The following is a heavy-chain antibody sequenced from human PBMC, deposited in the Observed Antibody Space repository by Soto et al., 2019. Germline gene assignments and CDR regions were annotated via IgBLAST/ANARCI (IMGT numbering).Heavy chain of an antibody. Sequence: VQLVESGGGVIQPGGSLRLSCAASGLYVGSSYMSWVRQAPGKGLEWISYISGGGETYYSNSVKGRFTISKDNSKNTLFLQMHSVRAEDTAVYYCARDGDGGWGIWGRGVQVTVTS. CDR1: GLYVGSSY. V-gene: IGHV3-53*01. CDR2: ISGGGET. CDR3: ARDGDGGWGI. D-gene: IGHD7-27*01. J-gene: IGHJ4*02.